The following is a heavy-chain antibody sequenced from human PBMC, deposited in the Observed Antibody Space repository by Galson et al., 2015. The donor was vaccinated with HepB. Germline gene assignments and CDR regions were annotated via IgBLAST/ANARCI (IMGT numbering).Heavy chain of an antibody. J-gene: IGHJ6*03. CDR2: INPNSGGP. CDR1: GYTFTGYY. V-gene: IGHV1-2*02. CDR3: ARGHPYCSSTSCYYYYYMDV. Sequence: SVKVSCKASGYTFTGYYMHWVRQAPGQGLEWMGWINPNSGGPNYAQKFQGRVTMTRDTSISTAYMELSRLRSDDTAVYYCARGHPYCSSTSCYYYYYMDVWGKGTTVTVSS. D-gene: IGHD2-2*01.